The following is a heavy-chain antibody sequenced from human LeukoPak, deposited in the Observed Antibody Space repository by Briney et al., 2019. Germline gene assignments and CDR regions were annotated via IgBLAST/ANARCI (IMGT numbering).Heavy chain of an antibody. V-gene: IGHV3-30*02. CDR3: ATIVVPAAIDAFDI. D-gene: IGHD2-2*01. CDR2: IRYDGSNK. Sequence: GGSLRLSCAASGFTFSSYGMHWVRQAPGKGLEWVAFIRYDGSNKYYADSVKGRFTISRDNSKNTLYLQMNSLRAEDTAVYYCATIVVPAAIDAFDIWGQGTMVTVSS. J-gene: IGHJ3*02. CDR1: GFTFSSYG.